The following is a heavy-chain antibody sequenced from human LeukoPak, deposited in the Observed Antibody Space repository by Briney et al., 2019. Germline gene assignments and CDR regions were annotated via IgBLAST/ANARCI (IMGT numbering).Heavy chain of an antibody. J-gene: IGHJ4*02. CDR3: ARGGWCSSTSCYPSAYAY. Sequence: SVKVSCKASGGTFSSYAISWVRQAPGQGLEWMGGIIPIFGTANYAQKFQGRVTITTDESTSTAYMELSSLRSEDTAVYYCARGGWCSSTSCYPSAYAYWGREPWSPSPQ. D-gene: IGHD2-2*01. CDR1: GGTFSSYA. V-gene: IGHV1-69*05. CDR2: IIPIFGTA.